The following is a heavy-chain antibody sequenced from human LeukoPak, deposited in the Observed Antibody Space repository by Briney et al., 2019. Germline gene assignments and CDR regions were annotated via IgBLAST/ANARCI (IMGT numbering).Heavy chain of an antibody. Sequence: SVKVSCEASGGTFSSYAISWVRQAPGQGLEWMGGIIPILGTANYAQKFQGRVTITADKSTSTAYMELSSLRSEDTAVYYCARTIVGATGVDAFDIWGQGTMVTVSS. D-gene: IGHD1-26*01. CDR3: ARTIVGATGVDAFDI. CDR1: GGTFSSYA. CDR2: IIPILGTA. J-gene: IGHJ3*02. V-gene: IGHV1-69*10.